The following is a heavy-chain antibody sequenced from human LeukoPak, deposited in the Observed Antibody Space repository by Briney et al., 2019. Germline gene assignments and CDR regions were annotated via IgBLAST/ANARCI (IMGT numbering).Heavy chain of an antibody. J-gene: IGHJ4*02. CDR2: MNPNSGST. Sequence: ASVKVSCKASGYTFTSHEINWVRQATGQGLEWMGWMNPNSGSTDYAQTFQGRVTMTRDMPTSTVYMELSSLTSEDTAVYYCARTRGYYFDYWGQGTLVTVSS. CDR3: ARTRGYYFDY. V-gene: IGHV1-8*01. CDR1: GYTFTSHE.